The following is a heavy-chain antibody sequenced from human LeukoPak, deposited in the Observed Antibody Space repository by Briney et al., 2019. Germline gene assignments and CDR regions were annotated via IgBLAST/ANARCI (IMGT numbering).Heavy chain of an antibody. Sequence: GASVKVSCKASGGTSNSYAISWVRQAPGQGLEWMGGIIPIFGTTNYAQKFQGRLTITADESTSTAYMELSSLRSEDTAVYYCARTRSGCSSTNCYPYDMDVWGQGTTVTVSS. CDR3: ARTRSGCSSTNCYPYDMDV. CDR1: GGTSNSYA. J-gene: IGHJ6*02. V-gene: IGHV1-69*01. CDR2: IIPIFGTT. D-gene: IGHD2-2*01.